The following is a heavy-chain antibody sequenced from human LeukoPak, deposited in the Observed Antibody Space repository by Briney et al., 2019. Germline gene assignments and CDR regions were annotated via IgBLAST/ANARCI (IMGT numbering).Heavy chain of an antibody. CDR2: IYSGGST. CDR1: GFTISSNY. CDR3: AREGPVSGFDY. J-gene: IGHJ4*01. Sequence: PGGSLRLSCAASGFTISSNYMSWVRQAPGKGLEWVSVIYSGGSTYYADSVKGRFTISRDNSKNTLYLQMNSLRAEDTAVYYCAREGPVSGFDYWGHGTLVTVSS. V-gene: IGHV3-53*01.